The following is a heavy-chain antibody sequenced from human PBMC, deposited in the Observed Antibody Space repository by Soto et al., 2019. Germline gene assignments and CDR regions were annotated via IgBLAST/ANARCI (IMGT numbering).Heavy chain of an antibody. CDR1: GGTFSSYA. CDR3: ARDSTWGGATVAFDI. V-gene: IGHV1-69*01. Sequence: VSCKASGGTFSSYAISWVRQAPGQGLEWMGGIIPIFGTANYAQKFQGRVTITADESTSTAYMELSSLRSEDTAVYYCARDSTWGGATVAFDIWGQGTMVTVSS. D-gene: IGHD1-26*01. J-gene: IGHJ3*02. CDR2: IIPIFGTA.